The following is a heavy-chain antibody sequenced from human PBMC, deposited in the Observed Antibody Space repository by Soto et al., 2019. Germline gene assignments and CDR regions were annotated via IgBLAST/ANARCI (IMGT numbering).Heavy chain of an antibody. CDR1: GGTFSSYA. Sequence: ASVKVSCKASGGTFSSYAISWVRQAPGQGLEWMGGIIPIFGTANYAQKFQGSVTITADESTSTAYMELSSLRSEDTAVYYCARALLRFLGPVGDYGMDVWGQGTTVTVSS. V-gene: IGHV1-69*13. CDR2: IIPIFGTA. CDR3: ARALLRFLGPVGDYGMDV. J-gene: IGHJ6*02. D-gene: IGHD3-3*01.